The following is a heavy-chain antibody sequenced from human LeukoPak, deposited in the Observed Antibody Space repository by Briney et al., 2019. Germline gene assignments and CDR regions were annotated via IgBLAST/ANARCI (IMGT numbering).Heavy chain of an antibody. V-gene: IGHV3-48*03. J-gene: IGHJ4*02. Sequence: GGSLRLSCAASGFTFSSYEMNWVRQAPGKGLEWVSYISSSGSTIYYADSVKDRFTISRDNAKNSLYLQMNSLRAEDTAVYYCARKPDGRFLEWLSEDWGQGTLVTVSS. CDR1: GFTFSSYE. D-gene: IGHD3-3*01. CDR3: ARKPDGRFLEWLSED. CDR2: ISSSGSTI.